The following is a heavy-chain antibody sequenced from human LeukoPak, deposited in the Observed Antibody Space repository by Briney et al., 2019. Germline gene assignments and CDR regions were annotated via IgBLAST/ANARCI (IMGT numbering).Heavy chain of an antibody. J-gene: IGHJ4*02. CDR3: ASLAAGTGFDY. D-gene: IGHD6-13*01. CDR2: MNPNSGNT. Sequence: ASVKVSCKASGYSFSSHDINWVRQATGQGLEWMGWMNPNSGNTGYAQKFQGRVTMTRNTSISTAYMELSSLRSGDTAVYYCASLAAGTGFDYWGQGTLVTVSS. CDR1: GYSFSSHD. V-gene: IGHV1-8*01.